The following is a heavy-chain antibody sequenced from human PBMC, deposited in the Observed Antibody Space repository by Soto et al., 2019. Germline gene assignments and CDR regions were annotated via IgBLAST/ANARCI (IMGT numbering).Heavy chain of an antibody. CDR1: GFTFSSYG. J-gene: IGHJ3*02. CDR2: ISYDGSNK. Sequence: QVQLVESGGGVVQPGRSLRLSCAASGFTFSSYGMHWVRQAPGKGLEWVAVISYDGSNKYYADSVKGRFTISRDNSKNTLYLQMNSLRAEDTAVYYCAKSTTTQDYSDYGAFDIWGQGTMVTVSS. V-gene: IGHV3-30*18. CDR3: AKSTTTQDYSDYGAFDI. D-gene: IGHD4-17*01.